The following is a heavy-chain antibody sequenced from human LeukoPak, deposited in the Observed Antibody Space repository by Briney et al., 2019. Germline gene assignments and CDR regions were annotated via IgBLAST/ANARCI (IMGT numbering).Heavy chain of an antibody. CDR3: ARHIVLVTAIDGFDI. CDR1: GFSLSDYY. D-gene: IGHD2-21*02. Sequence: KPGGSLRLSCAASGFSLSDYYMTWVRQAPGKGLEWVSYMSSRSTTYTTYSDSVRGRFTISRDNAKNSVYLQMNSVRAEDTAVYCCARHIVLVTAIDGFDIWGQGTMVTVSS. CDR2: MSSRSTTYT. V-gene: IGHV3-11*06. J-gene: IGHJ3*02.